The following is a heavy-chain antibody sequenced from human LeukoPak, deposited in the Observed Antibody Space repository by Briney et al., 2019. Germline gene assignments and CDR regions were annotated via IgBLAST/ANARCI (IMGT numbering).Heavy chain of an antibody. V-gene: IGHV4-59*01. CDR2: IHYTGIT. D-gene: IGHD2-15*01. CDR1: GGSISGYF. J-gene: IGHJ4*02. Sequence: PSETLSLTCTVSGGSISGYFWTWIRQPPGKGVEWIGFIHYTGITNYNPSLKSRVTMSVDTSKNQFSLKLTSVTAADSAIYYCARNYCTGGSCYINDDWGQGTLVTVSS. CDR3: ARNYCTGGSCYINDD.